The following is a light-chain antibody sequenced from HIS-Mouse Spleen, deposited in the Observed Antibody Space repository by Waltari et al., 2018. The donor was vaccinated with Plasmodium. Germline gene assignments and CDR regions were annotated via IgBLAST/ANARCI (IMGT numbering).Light chain of an antibody. CDR2: DVS. CDR3: SSYTSSSTLNYV. CDR1: SSHVGGYNY. V-gene: IGLV2-14*03. Sequence: QSALTQPASVSGSPGQSITISCTGTSSHVGGYNYVSWYQQHQGKAPKLMIYDVSNRPSGVSNRFSGSKSGNTASLTISGLQAEDEADYYCSSYTSSSTLNYVFGTGTKVTVL. J-gene: IGLJ1*01.